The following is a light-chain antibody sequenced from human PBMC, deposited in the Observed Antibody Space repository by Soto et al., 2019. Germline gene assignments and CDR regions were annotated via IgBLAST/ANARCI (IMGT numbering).Light chain of an antibody. CDR1: QSVDSRY. CDR2: GTS. J-gene: IGKJ4*01. V-gene: IGKV3-20*01. Sequence: EIVLTQXPXTLSLSPGERATLSCRASQSVDSRYFAWYQQKRGQAPRLLIYGTSHRSTGIPDRFXGXXSXXXXXLTISRLEPEDFAVYYCQQYDGSITFGGGTKVEIK. CDR3: QQYDGSIT.